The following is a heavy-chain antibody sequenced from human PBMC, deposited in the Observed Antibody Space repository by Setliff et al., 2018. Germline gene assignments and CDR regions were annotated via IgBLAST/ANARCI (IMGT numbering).Heavy chain of an antibody. CDR1: GGSISSSY. CDR3: ARAYYYGSGNSHKYYMDV. J-gene: IGHJ6*03. D-gene: IGHD3-10*01. V-gene: IGHV4-4*09. CDR2: FYHSGSM. Sequence: SETLSLTCTVSGGSISSSYWSWIRQPPGKGLEWIGYFYHSGSMNYNPSLKGRVTTSVDTSNNQLSLKLTSVSAADTAVYYCARAYYYGSGNSHKYYMDVWGKGTAVTVSS.